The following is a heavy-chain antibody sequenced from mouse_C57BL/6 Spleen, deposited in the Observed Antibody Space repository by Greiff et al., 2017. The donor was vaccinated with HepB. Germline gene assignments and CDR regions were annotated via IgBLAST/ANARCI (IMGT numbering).Heavy chain of an antibody. CDR3: ARNPYYGSRVGYFDV. CDR2: INPNNGGT. V-gene: IGHV1-18*01. Sequence: EVQLQQSGPELVKPGASVKIPCKASGYTFTDYNMDWVKQSHGKSLEWIGDINPNNGGTIYNQKFKGKATLTVDKSSSTAYMELRSLTSEDTAVYYCARNPYYGSRVGYFDVWGTGTTVTVSS. CDR1: GYTFTDYN. J-gene: IGHJ1*03. D-gene: IGHD1-1*01.